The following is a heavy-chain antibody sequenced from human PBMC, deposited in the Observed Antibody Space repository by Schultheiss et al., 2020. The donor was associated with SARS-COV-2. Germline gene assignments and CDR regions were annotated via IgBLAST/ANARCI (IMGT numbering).Heavy chain of an antibody. J-gene: IGHJ4*02. D-gene: IGHD3-16*02. Sequence: SETLSLTCSVSGGSISSSRHYWSWIRQPPGKGLEWIGYIYYSGSTNYNPSLKSRVTISVDTSKNQFSLKLSSVTAADTAVYYCASWGFYDYVWGSYPGGFDYWGQGTLVTVSS. CDR2: IYYSGST. CDR3: ASWGFYDYVWGSYPGGFDY. V-gene: IGHV4-61*05. CDR1: GGSISSSRHY.